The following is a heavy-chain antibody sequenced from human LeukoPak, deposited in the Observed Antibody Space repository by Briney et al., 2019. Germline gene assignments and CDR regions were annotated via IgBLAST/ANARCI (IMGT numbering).Heavy chain of an antibody. CDR2: IYYSGST. Sequence: SETLSLTCTVSGGSISSSSYYWGWIRQPPGKGLEWIGSIYYSGSTYYNPSLKSRVTISVDTSKNQFSLKLSSVTAAGTAVYYCARKYSGSYRPIDYWGQGTLVTVSS. CDR3: ARKYSGSYRPIDY. CDR1: GGSISSSSYY. D-gene: IGHD1-26*01. J-gene: IGHJ4*02. V-gene: IGHV4-39*01.